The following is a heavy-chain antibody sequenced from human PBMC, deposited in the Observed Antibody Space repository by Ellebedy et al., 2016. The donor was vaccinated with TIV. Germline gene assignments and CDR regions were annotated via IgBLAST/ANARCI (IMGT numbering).Heavy chain of an antibody. D-gene: IGHD6-6*01. V-gene: IGHV3-23*05. J-gene: IGHJ4*02. Sequence: PGGSLRLSCAASGFTFGNHAINWVRQAPGKGLEWVSTIDNIGVGTYYGDSVKGRFSISRDKSTNPVFLQMDSLRPEDTATYYCAKDLDRSSSSGFDYWGQGALVIVSS. CDR1: GFTFGNHA. CDR2: IDNIGVGT. CDR3: AKDLDRSSSSGFDY.